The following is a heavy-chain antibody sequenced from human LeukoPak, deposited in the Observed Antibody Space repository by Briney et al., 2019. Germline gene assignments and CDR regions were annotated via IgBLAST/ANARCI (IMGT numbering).Heavy chain of an antibody. D-gene: IGHD3-10*01. CDR2: IRSKANSYAT. Sequence: PGGSLKLSCAASGFTFSGSAMHWVRQASGXGREGVGRIRSKANSYATAYAASVKGRFTVSRDDSKNTAYLQMNSLKTEDTAVYYCSSSLWFGELLKAFDLWGRGTLVTVSS. V-gene: IGHV3-73*01. CDR1: GFTFSGSA. J-gene: IGHJ2*01. CDR3: SSSLWFGELLKAFDL.